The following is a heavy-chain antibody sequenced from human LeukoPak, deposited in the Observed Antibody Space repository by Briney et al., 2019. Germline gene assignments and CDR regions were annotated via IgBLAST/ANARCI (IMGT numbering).Heavy chain of an antibody. D-gene: IGHD2/OR15-2a*01. J-gene: IGHJ4*02. Sequence: SETLSLTCTVSRGPVSSGDYYWTWIRQPPGKGLEWIDYISYGGSTNYNPSLKSRVTILIDTSKSQISLKLSSVTAADTAVYYCAAWQNRLFDYWGQGTLVTVSS. CDR3: AAWQNRLFDY. V-gene: IGHV4-61*08. CDR2: ISYGGST. CDR1: RGPVSSGDYY.